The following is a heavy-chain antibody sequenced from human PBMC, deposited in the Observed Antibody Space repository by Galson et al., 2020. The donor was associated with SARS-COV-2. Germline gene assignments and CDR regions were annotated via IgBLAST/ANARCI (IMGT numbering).Heavy chain of an antibody. D-gene: IGHD6-13*01. Sequence: GESLKISCKGSGYSFTSYWIGWVRQMPGKGLEWLGIIYTGDSDTRHSPSFQGQVTISADKSISTAYLQWSSLKASDTAMYYCARGPVAAAGLFDYWGQGTLVTVSS. J-gene: IGHJ4*02. CDR3: ARGPVAAAGLFDY. CDR2: IYTGDSDT. CDR1: GYSFTSYW. V-gene: IGHV5-51*01.